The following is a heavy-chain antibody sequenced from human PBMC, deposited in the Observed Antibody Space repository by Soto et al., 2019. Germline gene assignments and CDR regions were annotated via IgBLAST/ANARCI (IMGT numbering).Heavy chain of an antibody. V-gene: IGHV3-53*01. J-gene: IGHJ4*02. D-gene: IGHD2-2*01. CDR2: IYSGGYT. CDR1: GFTVSNNY. CDR3: ATVPGGGGY. Sequence: EVQLVESGGGLIQPGGSLRLSCAVSGFTVSNNYMSWVRQAPGKGLEGVSVIYSGGYTAYGDSVKGRFTISRDNSKNTLMLKKDSRGADAPAVYFGATVPGGGGYWGQGTLVTVSS.